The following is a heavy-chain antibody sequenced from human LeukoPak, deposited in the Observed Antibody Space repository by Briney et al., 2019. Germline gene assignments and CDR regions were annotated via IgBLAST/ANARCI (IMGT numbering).Heavy chain of an antibody. CDR3: AKEFMYYYDSSGYYSDY. CDR2: ISGSGGST. V-gene: IGHV3-23*01. CDR1: KFTFNSYA. J-gene: IGHJ4*02. D-gene: IGHD3-22*01. Sequence: GGSLRLSCAASKFTFNSYAMSWVRQAPGKGLEWVSAISGSGGSTYYADSVKGRFTISRDNSKNTLYLQMNSLRAEDTAVYYCAKEFMYYYDSSGYYSDYWGQGTLVTVSS.